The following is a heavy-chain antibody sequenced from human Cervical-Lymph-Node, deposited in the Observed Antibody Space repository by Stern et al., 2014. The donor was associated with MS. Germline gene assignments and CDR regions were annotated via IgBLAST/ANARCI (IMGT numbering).Heavy chain of an antibody. CDR3: ARDKMHAFDY. CDR2: ISADRGNT. D-gene: IGHD2-8*01. Sequence: VQLVESGTEVKKPGASVLVSCKASGYTFTTYGITWVRQAPGQGIEWMGWISADRGNTKYAQKFQDRVTMTRDTTTGTAYMEVRSLRSEDTAVYYCARDKMHAFDYWGQGTQVTVPS. V-gene: IGHV1-18*01. CDR1: GYTFTTYG. J-gene: IGHJ4*02.